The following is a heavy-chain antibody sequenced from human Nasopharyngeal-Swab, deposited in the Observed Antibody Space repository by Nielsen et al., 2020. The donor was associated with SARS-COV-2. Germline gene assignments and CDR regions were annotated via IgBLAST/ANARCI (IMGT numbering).Heavy chain of an antibody. CDR3: ARRAARDGYNYEVDP. D-gene: IGHD5-24*01. J-gene: IGHJ5*02. Sequence: GESLKISCTGSGYSFVNHWVGWVRQIPGKSLEWMGMVYPGNSEIAYSPSFQGHVTISADKSINTAYLQWKSLRASDTAMYFCARRAARDGYNYEVDPWGQGTLVTVSS. CDR1: GYSFVNHW. CDR2: VYPGNSEI. V-gene: IGHV5-51*01.